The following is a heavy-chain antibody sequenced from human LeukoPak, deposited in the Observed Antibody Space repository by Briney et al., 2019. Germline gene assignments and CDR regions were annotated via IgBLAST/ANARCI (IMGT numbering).Heavy chain of an antibody. Sequence: PGGSLRLSCAASGFTFSSYWMHWVRQAPGKGLVWVSRINGDGSSTSYADPVKGRFTISRDNAKNTLYLQMNSLRAEDTAVYYCARDRGYVMDVWGQGTTVTVSS. J-gene: IGHJ6*02. CDR2: INGDGSST. CDR3: ARDRGYVMDV. D-gene: IGHD5-24*01. CDR1: GFTFSSYW. V-gene: IGHV3-74*01.